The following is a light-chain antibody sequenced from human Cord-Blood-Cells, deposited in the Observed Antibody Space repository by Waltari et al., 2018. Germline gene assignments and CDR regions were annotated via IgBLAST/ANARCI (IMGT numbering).Light chain of an antibody. CDR3: CSYAGSYTWV. CDR2: DVS. V-gene: IGLV2-11*01. Sequence: QSALTQPRSVSGSPGQSVTISCTGTSSDVGGYNYVSWYQQHQGKAPKLMIYDVSQRPSGVPDRFSGSKSGNTASLTISGLQAEDEADYYCCSYAGSYTWVFGGGTKLTVL. CDR1: SSDVGGYNY. J-gene: IGLJ3*02.